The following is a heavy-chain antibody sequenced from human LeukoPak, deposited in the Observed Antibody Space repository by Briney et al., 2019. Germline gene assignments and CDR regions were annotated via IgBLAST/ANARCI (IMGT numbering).Heavy chain of an antibody. J-gene: IGHJ4*02. V-gene: IGHV3-64*01. Sequence: GGSLRLSCAASGFTFSSCAMHWVRQAPGRGLEYGSAIGSNGDTYYGNSVKGRFTVSRDNSKNTLYLQMNSLRTEDTAVYYCAKAEGYDILTGLDYWGQGTLVTVSS. D-gene: IGHD3-9*01. CDR1: GFTFSSCA. CDR3: AKAEGYDILTGLDY. CDR2: IGSNGDT.